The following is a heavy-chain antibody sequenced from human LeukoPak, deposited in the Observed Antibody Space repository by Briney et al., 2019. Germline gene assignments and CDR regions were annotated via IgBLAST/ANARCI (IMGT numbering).Heavy chain of an antibody. J-gene: IGHJ3*02. CDR1: GDSFSSHY. V-gene: IGHV4-59*11. D-gene: IGHD2-15*01. CDR2: ISHIGRT. Sequence: PSETLSLTCAVSGDSFSSHYWTWIRQSPGTGLEWMGYISHIGRTNYNPSLKRRGTISIDTSKNQSSLKVRSLTAVDTAVYYGARDLVQVPKGFDIWRQGTMV. CDR3: ARDLVQVPKGFDI.